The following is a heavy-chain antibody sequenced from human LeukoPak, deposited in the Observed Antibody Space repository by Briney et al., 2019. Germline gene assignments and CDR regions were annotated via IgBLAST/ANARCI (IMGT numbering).Heavy chain of an antibody. CDR3: AKSGPYCSSTSCNYFDY. J-gene: IGHJ4*02. CDR1: GFTFSSYG. D-gene: IGHD2-2*01. V-gene: IGHV3-30*02. Sequence: GGSLRLSCAASGFTFSSYGMHWVRQAPGKGLEWVAFIRYDGSNKYYADSVKGRFTISRDNSKNTLYLQMNSLRAEDTAVYYCAKSGPYCSSTSCNYFDYWGQGTLVTVSS. CDR2: IRYDGSNK.